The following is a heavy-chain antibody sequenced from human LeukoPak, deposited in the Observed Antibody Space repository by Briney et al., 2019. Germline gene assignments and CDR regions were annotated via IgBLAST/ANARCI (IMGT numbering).Heavy chain of an antibody. CDR1: GGSISSYY. CDR2: IYYSGST. D-gene: IGHD3-22*01. CDR3: ARGGSSGYALFSGSLFDY. Sequence: SETLSLTCTVSGGSISSYYWSWIRQPPGKGLEWIGYIYYSGSTNYSPSLKSRVTISVDTSKNQFSLKLSSVTAADTAVYYCARGGSSGYALFSGSLFDYWGQGALVTVSS. V-gene: IGHV4-59*01. J-gene: IGHJ4*02.